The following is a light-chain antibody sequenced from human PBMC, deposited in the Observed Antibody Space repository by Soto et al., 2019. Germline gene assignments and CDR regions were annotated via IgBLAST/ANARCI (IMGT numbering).Light chain of an antibody. CDR1: SSDVGGYNY. Sequence: QSALTQPASVSGSPGQSITISCTGTSSDVGGYNYVSWYQQHPGKVPKLMIFEVFRRPSGISDRFSGSKSGNTASLTISGLQAEDEADYYCCSYTTTSTFVFGVGTKVTVL. V-gene: IGLV2-14*03. J-gene: IGLJ2*01. CDR2: EVF. CDR3: CSYTTTSTFV.